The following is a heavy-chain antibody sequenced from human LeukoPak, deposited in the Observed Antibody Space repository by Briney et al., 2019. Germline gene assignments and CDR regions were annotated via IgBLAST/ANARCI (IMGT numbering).Heavy chain of an antibody. J-gene: IGHJ6*02. CDR2: INPSGGST. CDR3: ARGRPMVRGRRHIYYYYGMDV. CDR1: GYTFTSYY. D-gene: IGHD3-10*01. V-gene: IGHV1-46*01. Sequence: ASVKVSCKASGYTFTSYYMHWVRQAPGQGLEWMGIINPSGGSTSYAQKFQGRVTMTRNTSISTAYMELSSLRSEDTAVYYCARGRPMVRGRRHIYYYYGMDVWGQGTTVTVSS.